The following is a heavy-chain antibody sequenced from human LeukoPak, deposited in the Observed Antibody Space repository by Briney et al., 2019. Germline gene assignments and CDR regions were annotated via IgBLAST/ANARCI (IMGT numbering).Heavy chain of an antibody. Sequence: GGSLRLSCAASGFTFSSYWMSCVRQAPGKGLEWVANIKQDGSEKYYVDSVKGRFTISRDNGKNSLYLQMNSLRPEDTAVYYCARPRLPSFYFDYWGQGALVTVSS. V-gene: IGHV3-7*05. J-gene: IGHJ4*02. CDR3: ARPRLPSFYFDY. CDR2: IKQDGSEK. CDR1: GFTFSSYW. D-gene: IGHD3-3*02.